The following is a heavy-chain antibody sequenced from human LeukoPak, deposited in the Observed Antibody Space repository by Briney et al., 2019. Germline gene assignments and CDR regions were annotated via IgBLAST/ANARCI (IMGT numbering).Heavy chain of an antibody. D-gene: IGHD5-18*01. V-gene: IGHV3-15*01. Sequence: GGSLRLSCAASGFTFSNAWMSWVRQAPGKGLEWVGRIKSKTDGGTTDYAAPVKGRFTISRDDSKNTLYLQMNSMKTEDTAVYYCTTGRIKLWHEHYYYYYYMDVWGKGTTVTVSS. J-gene: IGHJ6*03. CDR2: IKSKTDGGTT. CDR1: GFTFSNAW. CDR3: TTGRIKLWHEHYYYYYYMDV.